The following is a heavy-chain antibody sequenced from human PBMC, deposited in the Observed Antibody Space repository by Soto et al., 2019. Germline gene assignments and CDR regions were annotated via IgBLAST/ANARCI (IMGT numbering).Heavy chain of an antibody. V-gene: IGHV3-30*18. CDR1: GFTFSSYG. Sequence: GSLRLSCAASGFTFSSYGMHWVRQAPGKGLEWVAVISYDGSNKYYADSVKGRFTISRDNSKNTLYLQMNSLRAEDTAVYYCAKDSRGYSGYDAYYFDYWGQGTLVTVSS. CDR2: ISYDGSNK. J-gene: IGHJ4*02. D-gene: IGHD5-12*01. CDR3: AKDSRGYSGYDAYYFDY.